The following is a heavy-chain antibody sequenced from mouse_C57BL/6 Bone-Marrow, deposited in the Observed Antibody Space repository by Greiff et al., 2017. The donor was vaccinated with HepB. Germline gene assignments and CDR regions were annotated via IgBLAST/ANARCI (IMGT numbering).Heavy chain of an antibody. CDR1: GFTFTDYY. CDR3: ARSGRVFAY. V-gene: IGHV7-3*01. CDR2: IRNKANGYTT. J-gene: IGHJ3*01. Sequence: EVKLVESGGGLVQPGGSLSLSCAASGFTFTDYYMSWVRQPPGKALEWLGFIRNKANGYTTEYSASVQGRFTISRDNSQSILYLQMSALRAEDSATYYCARSGRVFAYWGQGTLVTVSA.